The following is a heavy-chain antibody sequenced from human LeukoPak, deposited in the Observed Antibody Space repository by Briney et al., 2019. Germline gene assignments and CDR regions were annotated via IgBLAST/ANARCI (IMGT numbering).Heavy chain of an antibody. CDR2: IYSGGST. D-gene: IGHD7-27*01. CDR3: ARDLGLYWYFDL. V-gene: IGHV3-66*01. CDR1: GFTVSSNY. J-gene: IGHJ2*01. Sequence: GGSLRLSCAASGFTVSSNYMSWVRQVPGKGLEWVSVIYSGGSTYYADSLKGRFSISRDNSKNTLYLQMNSLRAEDTAVYYCARDLGLYWYFDLWGRGPWSLSPQ.